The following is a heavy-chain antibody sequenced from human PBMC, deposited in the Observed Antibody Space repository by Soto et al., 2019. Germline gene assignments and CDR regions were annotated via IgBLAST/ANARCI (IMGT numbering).Heavy chain of an antibody. Sequence: EVQLVESGGGLVQPGGSLRLSCAASGFTVSSKHMSWVRQAPGKGLEWVSLIYSGGSTYYADSVKGRFTISRDNFKNTLYLQMNSLRAEDTAVYYCARDESGAIDYWGRGTLVTVSS. CDR3: ARDESGAIDY. V-gene: IGHV3-66*01. D-gene: IGHD3-3*01. CDR2: IYSGGST. J-gene: IGHJ4*02. CDR1: GFTVSSKH.